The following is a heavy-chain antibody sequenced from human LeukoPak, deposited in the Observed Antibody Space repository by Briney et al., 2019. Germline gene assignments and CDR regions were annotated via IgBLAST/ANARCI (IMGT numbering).Heavy chain of an antibody. CDR3: ARAQSNQMATKI. Sequence: SETLSLTCTVSGYSICNGYYWGWIRQPPGKGLEWIGSIYHSGSTYYNPSLKSRVTISLDASKNQFSLKLSSVTAADTAVYYCARAQSNQMATKIWGQGTLVTVSS. V-gene: IGHV4-38-2*02. CDR2: IYHSGST. CDR1: GYSICNGYY. D-gene: IGHD5-24*01. J-gene: IGHJ4*02.